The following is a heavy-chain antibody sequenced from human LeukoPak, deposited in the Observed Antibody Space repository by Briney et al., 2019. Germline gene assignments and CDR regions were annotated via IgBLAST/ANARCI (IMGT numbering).Heavy chain of an antibody. CDR2: IIPIFGTA. D-gene: IGHD2-21*02. CDR1: GGTFSSYA. Sequence: ASVKVSCKASGGTFSSYAISWVRQAPGQGLEWMGGIIPIFGTANYAQKFQGRVTITADKSTSTAYMELSSLRSEDTAVYYCARGGEYCGGDCYFSSFDYWGQGTLVTVSS. J-gene: IGHJ4*02. V-gene: IGHV1-69*06. CDR3: ARGGEYCGGDCYFSSFDY.